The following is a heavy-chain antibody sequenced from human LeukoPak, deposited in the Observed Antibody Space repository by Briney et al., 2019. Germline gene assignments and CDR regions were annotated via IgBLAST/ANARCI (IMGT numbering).Heavy chain of an antibody. J-gene: IGHJ5*02. Sequence: SETLSLTCTVSGGSISSGDYYWSWIRQPPGKGLEWIGYIYYSGSTYYNPSLKSRVTISVDTSKNQFSLKLSSVTAADTAVYYCARGSSGWFGELFESWFDPWGQGTLVTVSS. V-gene: IGHV4-30-4*01. CDR1: GGSISSGDYY. CDR2: IYYSGST. CDR3: ARGSSGWFGELFESWFDP. D-gene: IGHD3-10*01.